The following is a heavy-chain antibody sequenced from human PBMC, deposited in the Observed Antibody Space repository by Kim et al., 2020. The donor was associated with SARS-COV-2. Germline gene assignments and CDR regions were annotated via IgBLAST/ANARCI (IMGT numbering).Heavy chain of an antibody. D-gene: IGHD2-21*01. CDR3: ARGCVGGANCRTRHLDY. CDR1: GFMFSSHS. CDR2: TSADSKYI. Sequence: GGSLRLSCAASGFMFSSHSMIWVRQTPEKGLEWLSVTSADSKYIYYADSVKGRFTSSRDDAKTSLYLHMSSLRADDTAVYYCARGCVGGANCRTRHLDYWGQGILVTVSS. J-gene: IGHJ4*02. V-gene: IGHV3-21*01.